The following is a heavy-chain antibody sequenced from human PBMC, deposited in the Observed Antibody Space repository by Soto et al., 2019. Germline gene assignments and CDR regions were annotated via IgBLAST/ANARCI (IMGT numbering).Heavy chain of an antibody. CDR1: GFTLRSHR. CDR2: IDTDGGGT. D-gene: IGHD3-22*01. CDR3: ARVYYDSSGSTSDPAYYFDY. V-gene: IGHV3-74*01. J-gene: IGHJ4*02. Sequence: GGSLRLSCAASGFTLRSHRIHWVRQVPGKGLEWVSRIDTDGGGTSYADSVKGRFTISRDNSKNTLYLQMNSLRAEDTAVYYCARVYYDSSGSTSDPAYYFDYWGQGTLVTVSS.